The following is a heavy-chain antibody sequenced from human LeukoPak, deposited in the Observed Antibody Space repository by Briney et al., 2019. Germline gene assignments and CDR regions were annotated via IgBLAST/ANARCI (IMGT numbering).Heavy chain of an antibody. CDR1: GFTFSVYE. CDR2: ISNSGDTK. Sequence: PGGSLRLSCAASGFTFSVYEMNWVRQAPGKGLEWVSYISNSGDTKYYADSVKGRFTISRDNSKNTLYLQMRSLRAEDTAMYYCAKRGESDGLYYFDSWGQGTLVTVSS. D-gene: IGHD3-10*01. V-gene: IGHV3-48*03. J-gene: IGHJ4*02. CDR3: AKRGESDGLYYFDS.